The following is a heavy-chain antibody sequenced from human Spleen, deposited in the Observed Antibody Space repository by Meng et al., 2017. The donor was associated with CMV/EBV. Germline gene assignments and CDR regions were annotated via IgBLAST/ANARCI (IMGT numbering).Heavy chain of an antibody. V-gene: IGHV3-30*12. D-gene: IGHD3-16*02. J-gene: IGHJ4*02. CDR3: ARSLGELSPRVDY. Sequence: GESLKISCEASGFTFRTYGMHWVRQAPGKGLDWMTVISYDGGNKFHADSVKGRFTISRDNSRNTLYLQMNTLRVEDTAVYYCARSLGELSPRVDYWGQGVLVTVSS. CDR2: ISYDGGNK. CDR1: GFTFRTYG.